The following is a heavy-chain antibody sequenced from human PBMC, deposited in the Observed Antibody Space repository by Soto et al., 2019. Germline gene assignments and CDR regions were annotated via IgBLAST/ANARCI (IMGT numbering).Heavy chain of an antibody. J-gene: IGHJ6*02. Sequence: GGSLRLSCAASGFTFSSYGMHWVRQAPGKGLEWVAVIWYDGSNKYYADSVKGRFTISRDNSKNTLYLQMNSLRAEDTAVYYCARGLTMVRGVIYYYGMDVWGQGTTVTVSS. D-gene: IGHD3-10*01. V-gene: IGHV3-33*01. CDR2: IWYDGSNK. CDR1: GFTFSSYG. CDR3: ARGLTMVRGVIYYYGMDV.